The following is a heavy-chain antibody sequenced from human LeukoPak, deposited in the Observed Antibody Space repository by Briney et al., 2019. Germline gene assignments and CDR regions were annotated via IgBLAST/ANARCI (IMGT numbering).Heavy chain of an antibody. CDR3: ARDHRTYSSSWNNWFDP. V-gene: IGHV3-30*03. CDR1: GFTFNYYG. Sequence: GGSLRLSCAASGFTFNYYGLHWVRQAPGKGLEWVAVISYDGSNKYYADSVKGRFTISRDNSKNTLYLQMNSLRAEDTAVYYCARDHRTYSSSWNNWFDPWGQGTLVTVSS. D-gene: IGHD6-13*01. J-gene: IGHJ5*02. CDR2: ISYDGSNK.